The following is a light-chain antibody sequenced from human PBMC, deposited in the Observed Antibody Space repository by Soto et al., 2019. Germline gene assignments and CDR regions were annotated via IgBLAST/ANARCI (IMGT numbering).Light chain of an antibody. Sequence: EIVMTQSPDTLSVSPGERATLSCRASQSVSNNLAWYQQKPGQAPRLRIYGASTRATGIPARFSGSGSGTEFTLTISSPQSEDLAVYYCQQYNGWPPEYTCGRGTRLEI. CDR1: QSVSNN. V-gene: IGKV3-15*01. CDR2: GAS. CDR3: QQYNGWPPEYT. J-gene: IGKJ2*01.